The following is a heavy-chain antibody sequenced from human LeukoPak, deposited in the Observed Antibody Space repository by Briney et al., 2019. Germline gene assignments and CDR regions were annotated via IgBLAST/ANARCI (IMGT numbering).Heavy chain of an antibody. CDR3: ARGGTPYGDFDY. Sequence: ASVKVSCKASGYTATGYYMHWVRQAPGQGLEWMGWINPNSGGTNHAQKFQGRVTMTRDTSISTVYVELTRLSSDDTAVYYCARGGTPYGDFDYWGQGTLVTVSS. D-gene: IGHD4-17*01. V-gene: IGHV1-2*02. CDR1: GYTATGYY. CDR2: INPNSGGT. J-gene: IGHJ4*02.